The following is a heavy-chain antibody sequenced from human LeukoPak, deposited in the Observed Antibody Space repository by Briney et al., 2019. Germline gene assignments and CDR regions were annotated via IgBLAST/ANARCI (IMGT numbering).Heavy chain of an antibody. CDR3: AREEWDYYDSSEPGWFDP. J-gene: IGHJ5*02. D-gene: IGHD3-22*01. CDR2: ISAYNGNT. CDR1: GYTFTSYG. Sequence: ASVKVSCKASGYTFTSYGISWVRQAPGQGLEWMGWISAYNGNTNYAQKLQGRVTMTTDTSTSTAYMELRSLRSDDTAVYYCAREEWDYYDSSEPGWFDPWGQGTLVTVSS. V-gene: IGHV1-18*01.